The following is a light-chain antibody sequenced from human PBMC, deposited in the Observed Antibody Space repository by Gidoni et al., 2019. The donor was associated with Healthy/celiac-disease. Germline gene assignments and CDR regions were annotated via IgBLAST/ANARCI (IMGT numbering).Light chain of an antibody. CDR1: QRISSA. CDR3: QQCNSYPPIP. CDR2: DAS. Sequence: AIYLTQSPSSLSASVGDRVTITCRASQRISSALSWYQQKPGKAPKLLIYDASSLESGVPSRFSGSGSGTDFTLTISHLQPEDFATYYCQQCNSYPPIPFGQGTRLEIK. V-gene: IGKV1-13*02. J-gene: IGKJ5*01.